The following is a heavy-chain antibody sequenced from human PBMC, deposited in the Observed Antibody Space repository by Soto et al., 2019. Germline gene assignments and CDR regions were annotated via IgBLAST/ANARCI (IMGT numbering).Heavy chain of an antibody. CDR3: ASETYYDFWSGYFHYYSYGMDV. D-gene: IGHD3-3*01. V-gene: IGHV1-8*01. CDR2: MNPNSGNT. CDR1: GYTFTSYD. J-gene: IGHJ6*02. Sequence: QVQLVQSGAEVKKPGASVKVSCKASGYTFTSYDINWVRQATGQGLEWMGWMNPNSGNTGYAQKFQGRVTMTRNTSISTAYMELSSLRSEDTAVYYCASETYYDFWSGYFHYYSYGMDVWGQGTTVTVSS.